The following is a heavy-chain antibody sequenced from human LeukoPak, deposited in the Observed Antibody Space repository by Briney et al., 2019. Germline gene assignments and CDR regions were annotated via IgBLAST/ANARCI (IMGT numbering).Heavy chain of an antibody. J-gene: IGHJ6*02. Sequence: SQTLSLTCAISGDSVSSNSAAWNWIRQSPSRGLEWLGRTYYRSKWYNDYAVSVKSRITINPDTSKNQFSLQLNSVTPEDTAVYYCARVRWDVYSAAGTKVSYYYGMDVWGQGTTVTVSS. CDR2: TYYRSKWYN. CDR3: ARVRWDVYSAAGTKVSYYYGMDV. D-gene: IGHD6-13*01. V-gene: IGHV6-1*01. CDR1: GDSVSSNSAA.